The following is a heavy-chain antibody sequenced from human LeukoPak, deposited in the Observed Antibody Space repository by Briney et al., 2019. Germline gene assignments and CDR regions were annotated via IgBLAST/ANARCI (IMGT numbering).Heavy chain of an antibody. J-gene: IGHJ6*03. CDR3: ARGGAAAGTYYYYMDV. V-gene: IGHV1-2*02. Sequence: GASVKVSCKASGYTFTGYYMHWVRQAPGQGLEWMGWINPNSGGTNYAQKFQGRVTMTRDTSISTAYMELSRLRSDDTAVYYCARGGAAAGTYYYYMDVWGKGTTVTVSS. D-gene: IGHD6-13*01. CDR1: GYTFTGYY. CDR2: INPNSGGT.